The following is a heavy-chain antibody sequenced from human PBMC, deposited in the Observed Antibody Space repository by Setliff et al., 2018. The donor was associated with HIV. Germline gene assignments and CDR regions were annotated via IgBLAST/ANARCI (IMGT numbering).Heavy chain of an antibody. CDR2: INPSGGST. D-gene: IGHD6-13*01. CDR1: GYTFTSYY. V-gene: IGHV1-46*01. Sequence: ASVKVSCKASGYTFTSYYMHWVRQAPGQGLEWIGIINPSGGSTSYAQRFQGRATMTRDTSTSTVYMELSSLRSEDTAVYYCARDPGYSTSWYYFDYWGQGTLVTVSS. J-gene: IGHJ4*02. CDR3: ARDPGYSTSWYYFDY.